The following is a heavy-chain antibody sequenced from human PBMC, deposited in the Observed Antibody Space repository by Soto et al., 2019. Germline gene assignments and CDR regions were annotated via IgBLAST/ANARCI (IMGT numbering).Heavy chain of an antibody. Sequence: SETLSLTCTVSGGSMRNYFWTWIRQPPGKGLEWIGYIYYSGSTYYNPSLKSRVTISVDTSKNQFSLKLSSVTAADTAVYFCARLNPIVVVPTPMGWFDPWGQGTLVTVSS. J-gene: IGHJ5*02. CDR2: IYYSGST. CDR3: ARLNPIVVVPTPMGWFDP. V-gene: IGHV4-59*08. CDR1: GGSMRNYF. D-gene: IGHD2-2*01.